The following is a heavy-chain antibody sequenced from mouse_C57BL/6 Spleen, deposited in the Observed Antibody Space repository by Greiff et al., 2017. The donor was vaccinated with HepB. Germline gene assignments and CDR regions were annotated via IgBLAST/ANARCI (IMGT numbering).Heavy chain of an antibody. CDR3: AREERRLNWDVKAYYAMDY. D-gene: IGHD4-1*01. Sequence: QVHVKQSGAELARPGASVKLSCKASGYTFTSYGISWVKQRTGQGLEWIGEIYPRSGNTSYNEKFKGKATLTADKSSSTAYMELRSLTSEDSAVYFWAREERRLNWDVKAYYAMDYWGQGTSVTVSS. CDR2: IYPRSGNT. CDR1: GYTFTSYG. J-gene: IGHJ4*01. V-gene: IGHV1-81*01.